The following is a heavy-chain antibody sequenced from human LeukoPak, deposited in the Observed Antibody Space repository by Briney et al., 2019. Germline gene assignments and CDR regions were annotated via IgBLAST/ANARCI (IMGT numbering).Heavy chain of an antibody. CDR1: GYTFTGYY. CDR3: AIVPAAEYYFDY. J-gene: IGHJ4*02. V-gene: IGHV1-2*02. CDR2: INPNSGGT. D-gene: IGHD2-2*01. Sequence: ASVKVSCKASGYTFTGYYMHWVRQAPGQGLKWMGWINPNSGGTNYAQKFQGRVTMTRDTSISTAYMELSRLRSDDTAVYYCAIVPAAEYYFDYWGQGTLVTVSS.